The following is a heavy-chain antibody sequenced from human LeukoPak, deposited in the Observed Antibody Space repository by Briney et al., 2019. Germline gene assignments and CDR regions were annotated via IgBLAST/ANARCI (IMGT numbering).Heavy chain of an antibody. CDR2: IHGSDGTI. Sequence: GGSLRLSCAASGFTFSTYSMNWVRQAPGKGLEWVSYIHGSDGTIYYAGSVRGRFTISRDNAKSSLFLQMNGLRDEDTAIYYCTRCSLVRGLITHFDYWGQGTLVTVSS. D-gene: IGHD3-10*01. V-gene: IGHV3-48*02. CDR1: GFTFSTYS. CDR3: TRCSLVRGLITHFDY. J-gene: IGHJ4*02.